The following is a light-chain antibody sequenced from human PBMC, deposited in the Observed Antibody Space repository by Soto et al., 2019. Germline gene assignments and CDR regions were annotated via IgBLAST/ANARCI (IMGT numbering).Light chain of an antibody. CDR3: SSYTTSSARV. CDR2: EVF. CDR1: NSDLGAYGY. V-gene: IGLV2-14*01. J-gene: IGLJ1*01. Sequence: QSVLTQPASVSGSPGQSITISCTGTNSDLGAYGYVSWYQQHPGKAPRLLIYEVFNRPSGVSDRFSGSKSASTASLTISGLQAEDEADYYCSSYTTSSARVFGPGTKVTVL.